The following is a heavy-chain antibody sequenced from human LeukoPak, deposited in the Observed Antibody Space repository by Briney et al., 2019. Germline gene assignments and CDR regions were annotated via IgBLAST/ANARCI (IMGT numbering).Heavy chain of an antibody. J-gene: IGHJ4*02. CDR2: MYYSGST. CDR3: ARQGGLWLRAPFDY. V-gene: IGHV4-39*01. CDR1: GGSISTSSYY. Sequence: PSETLSLTCTVSGGSISTSSYYWGWIRQPPGKGPEWIGSMYYSGSTYYNPSLQSRVTISVDTSKNQFSLRLTSVTAADTAVYYCARQGGLWLRAPFDYWGQGTLVTVSS. D-gene: IGHD5-18*01.